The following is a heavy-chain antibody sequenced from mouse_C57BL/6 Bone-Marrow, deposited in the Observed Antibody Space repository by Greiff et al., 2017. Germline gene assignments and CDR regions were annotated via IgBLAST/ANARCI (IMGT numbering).Heavy chain of an antibody. Sequence: EVQLQQSRAELVRPGASVKLSCTASGFNIKDDYLHWVKQRPEQGLEWIGWIDPENGDTEYASKFQGKATITADTSSNTAYLQLSSLTSEDTAVYYCTTGWLLYYYAMDYWGQGTSVTVSS. J-gene: IGHJ4*01. V-gene: IGHV14-4*01. CDR1: GFNIKDDY. D-gene: IGHD2-3*01. CDR3: TTGWLLYYYAMDY. CDR2: IDPENGDT.